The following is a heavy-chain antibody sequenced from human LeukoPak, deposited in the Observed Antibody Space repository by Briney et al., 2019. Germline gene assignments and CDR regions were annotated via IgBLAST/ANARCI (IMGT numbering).Heavy chain of an antibody. V-gene: IGHV3-21*04. CDR2: ISSSSSYI. Sequence: GGSLRLSCAASGFTFSSYSMNWVRQAPGKGLEWVSSISSSSSYIYYADSVKGRFTISRDNAKNSLYLQMNSLRAEDTAVYYCARAWTTQGDAFDVWGQGTMVTVSS. CDR1: GFTFSSYS. CDR3: ARAWTTQGDAFDV. J-gene: IGHJ3*01. D-gene: IGHD1-1*01.